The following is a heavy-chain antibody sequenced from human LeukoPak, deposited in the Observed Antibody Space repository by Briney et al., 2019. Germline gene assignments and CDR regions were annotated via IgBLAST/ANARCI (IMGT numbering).Heavy chain of an antibody. Sequence: GGSLRLSCAGSGFNFSSFVMTWVRQAPGRGLEWVSSISASGRGTYYADSVKGRFTISRDNSKNTLYLQVNSLRAEDTAVYHCAKKSPIFGVVIPLFDYWGQGTLVSVSS. CDR1: GFNFSSFV. D-gene: IGHD3-3*01. J-gene: IGHJ4*02. V-gene: IGHV3-23*01. CDR3: AKKSPIFGVVIPLFDY. CDR2: ISASGRGT.